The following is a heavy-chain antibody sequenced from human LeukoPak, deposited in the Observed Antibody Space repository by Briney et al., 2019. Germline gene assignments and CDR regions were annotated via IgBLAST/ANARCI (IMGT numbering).Heavy chain of an antibody. CDR2: IIANGGST. Sequence: PGGSLRLSCAASGFTFSSHAMGWVRQAPGKGLEWVSSIIANGGSTYYGDSVKGRFTISRDNSMNTLYLQMNSLRAEDTAVYYCAKDGGGSLEWLPPMDVWGQGTMVTVS. CDR3: AKDGGGSLEWLPPMDV. V-gene: IGHV3-23*01. D-gene: IGHD3-3*01. CDR1: GFTFSSHA. J-gene: IGHJ6*02.